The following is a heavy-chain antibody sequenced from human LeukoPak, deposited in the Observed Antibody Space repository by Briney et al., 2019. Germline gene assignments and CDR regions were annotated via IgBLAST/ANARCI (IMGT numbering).Heavy chain of an antibody. CDR2: ISVSGGST. J-gene: IGHJ1*01. CDR3: AKLTDRSH. V-gene: IGHV3-23*01. CDR1: GFTFSSYS. Sequence: AGGSLRLSCTASGFTFSSYSMSWVRQAPGKGLEWVSDISVSGGSTYYAYSVKGRFTISRDNSKNPLFLQMDSLRAEDTALYYCAKLTDRSHWGQGTLGTVSS. D-gene: IGHD1-14*01.